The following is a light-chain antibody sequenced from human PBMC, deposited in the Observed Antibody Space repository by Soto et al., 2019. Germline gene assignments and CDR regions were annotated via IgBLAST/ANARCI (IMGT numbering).Light chain of an antibody. CDR2: KVS. CDR1: QSLEYSDGNSY. Sequence: DVVLTQSPLALAVTLGQPASISCRSSQSLEYSDGNSYLNWFQQRPGQSPRRLIYKVSNRDSGGPGRFSGSGSGSDFTLKISRVEAEDVAVYYCMQGTHWPPTFGGGTKVEIK. CDR3: MQGTHWPPT. V-gene: IGKV2-30*01. J-gene: IGKJ4*01.